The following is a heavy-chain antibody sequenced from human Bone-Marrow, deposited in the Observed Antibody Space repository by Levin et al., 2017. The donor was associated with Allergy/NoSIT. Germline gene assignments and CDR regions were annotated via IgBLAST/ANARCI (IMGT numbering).Heavy chain of an antibody. CDR2: ISHSGRT. J-gene: IGHJ3*02. CDR1: GGSVSSTIYY. CDR3: ARDGGHSSAFYHDPLEK. D-gene: IGHD3-22*01. V-gene: IGHV4-61*01. Sequence: SETLSLTCSVSGGSVSSTIYYWYWIRQPPGAGLEWIGSISHSGRTNYVPSMKSRVTISVDKSKNQLSLQLRSVSPADTAVYYCARDGGHSSAFYHDPLEKWGQGTRVIVSS.